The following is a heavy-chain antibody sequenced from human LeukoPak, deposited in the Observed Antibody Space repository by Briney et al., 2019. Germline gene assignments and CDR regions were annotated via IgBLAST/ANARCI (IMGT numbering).Heavy chain of an antibody. CDR3: AKATGYNWKDAVDF. Sequence: GWDLRLSCAAFGLTFDVYAMHWVRQAPGNGLEWVCGFSWNCGSIGDAESVKCAFNISRNDGQNSLYLQMNGLGAEYKALYYCAKATGYNWKDAVDFWGQGTLVTVSS. V-gene: IGHV3-9*01. CDR2: FSWNCGSI. J-gene: IGHJ4*02. D-gene: IGHD1-20*01. CDR1: GLTFDVYA.